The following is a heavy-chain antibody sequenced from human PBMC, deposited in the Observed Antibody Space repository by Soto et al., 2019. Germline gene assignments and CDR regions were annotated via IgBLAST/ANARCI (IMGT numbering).Heavy chain of an antibody. Sequence: ASVKVSCKASGYTFTSYGISWVRQAPGQGLEWMGWISAYNGNTNYAQKLQGRVTMTTDTSTSTAYMELRGLRSDDTAVYYCARTYYNYYYMDVWGKGTTVTVSS. CDR2: ISAYNGNT. CDR1: GYTFTSYG. J-gene: IGHJ6*03. V-gene: IGHV1-18*01. CDR3: ARTYYNYYYMDV.